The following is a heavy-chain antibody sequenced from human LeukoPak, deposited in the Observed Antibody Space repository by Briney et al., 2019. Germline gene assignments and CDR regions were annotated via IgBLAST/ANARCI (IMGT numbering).Heavy chain of an antibody. CDR3: ARNTGGILNI. V-gene: IGHV5-10-1*01. D-gene: IGHD2/OR15-2a*01. Sequence: RGESLKTSFTASGXRFTDHCITWVRQTPGKGLERMGRINPDDSHTQYIVSLQGHITISADKSINTVHLQWTSLRAPDSARYFCARNTGGILNIWGQGTLVTVSS. CDR1: GXRFTDHC. J-gene: IGHJ4*02. CDR2: INPDDSHT.